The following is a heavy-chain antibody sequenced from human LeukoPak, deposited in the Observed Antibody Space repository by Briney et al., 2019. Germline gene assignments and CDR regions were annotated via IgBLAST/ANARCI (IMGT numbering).Heavy chain of an antibody. J-gene: IGHJ4*02. CDR3: TSSLGYGDYVGY. Sequence: GGSLRLSCAASGFTFSSYAMSWVRQASGKGLEWVGRIRSKANSYATAYAASVKGRFTISRDDSKNTAYLQMNSLKTEDTAVYYCTSSLGYGDYVGYWGQGTLVTVSS. CDR2: IRSKANSYAT. V-gene: IGHV3-73*01. CDR1: GFTFSSYA. D-gene: IGHD4-17*01.